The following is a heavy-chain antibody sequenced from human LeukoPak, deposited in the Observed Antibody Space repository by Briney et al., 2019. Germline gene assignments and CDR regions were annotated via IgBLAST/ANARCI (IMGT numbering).Heavy chain of an antibody. D-gene: IGHD2-21*02. V-gene: IGHV3-23*01. CDR1: GFTFSNYA. CDR2: ITGSGDST. CDR3: AKSRIVVVTAIDY. J-gene: IGHJ4*02. Sequence: GASLRLSCVASGFTFSNYAMSWVRQAPGKGLEWVSAITGSGDSTFNADSVKGRFTISRDNSKNTLHLRMNNLRAEDTAVYYCAKSRIVVVTAIDYWGQGILVTVSS.